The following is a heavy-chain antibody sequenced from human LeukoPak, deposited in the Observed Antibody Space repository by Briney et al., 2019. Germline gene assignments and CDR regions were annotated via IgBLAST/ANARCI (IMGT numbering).Heavy chain of an antibody. J-gene: IGHJ4*02. V-gene: IGHV3-66*01. CDR1: GFTVSSNY. CDR3: ASEDDSSGYYHGVY. CDR2: IYSGGST. D-gene: IGHD3-22*01. Sequence: GGSLRLSCAASGFTVSSNYMSWVRQAPGKGLEGVSVIYSGGSTYYADSVKGRFTISRDNSKNTLYLQMNSLRAEDTAVYYCASEDDSSGYYHGVYWGQGTLVTVSS.